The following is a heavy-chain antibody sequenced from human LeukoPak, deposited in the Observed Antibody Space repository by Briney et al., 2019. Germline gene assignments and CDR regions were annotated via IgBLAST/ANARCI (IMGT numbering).Heavy chain of an antibody. CDR2: ISGSAHKI. V-gene: IGHV3-23*01. J-gene: IGHJ4*02. CDR1: GITFSNYA. CDR3: AGRPTGYSSGYIH. D-gene: IGHD5-18*01. Sequence: GGSLRLSCVASGITFSNYAVSWVRQAPEKGLDWVSVISGSAHKIRYADSVKGRFTIFRDNSESIVYLQMNNLRVEDTAVYYCAGRPTGYSSGYIHWGQGTLVTVSS.